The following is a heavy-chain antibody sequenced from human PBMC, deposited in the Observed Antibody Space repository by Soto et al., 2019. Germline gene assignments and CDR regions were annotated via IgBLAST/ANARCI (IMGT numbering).Heavy chain of an antibody. J-gene: IGHJ4*02. CDR1: GGSISSGGYY. Sequence: TLSLTCTVSGGSISSGGYYWSWIRQHPGKGLEWIWYIYYSGSTYYNPSLKSRVTISVDTSKNQFSLKLSSVTAADTAVYYCARGPPSYSSSWSTHFDYWGQGTLVTVYS. CDR2: IYYSGST. D-gene: IGHD6-13*01. CDR3: ARGPPSYSSSWSTHFDY. V-gene: IGHV4-31*03.